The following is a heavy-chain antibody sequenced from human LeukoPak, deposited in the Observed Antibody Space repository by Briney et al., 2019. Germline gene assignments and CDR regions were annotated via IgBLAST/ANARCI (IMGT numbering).Heavy chain of an antibody. V-gene: IGHV3-23*01. CDR1: GFTFSSYA. Sequence: PGGSLRLSCAASGFTFSSYAMSWVRQAPGKGLEWVSAISGSGGSTYYADSVKGRFTISRDNSKNTVYLQMNSLRAEDTAVYFCARVRFVEFFDYWGQGTLVTVSS. CDR2: ISGSGGST. D-gene: IGHD3-3*01. CDR3: ARVRFVEFFDY. J-gene: IGHJ4*02.